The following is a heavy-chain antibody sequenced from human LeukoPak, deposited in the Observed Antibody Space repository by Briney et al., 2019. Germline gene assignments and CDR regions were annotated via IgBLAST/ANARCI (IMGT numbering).Heavy chain of an antibody. CDR2: ISYDGSNK. CDR3: AGSGSSGSYQY. J-gene: IGHJ4*02. D-gene: IGHD1-26*01. V-gene: IGHV3-30-3*01. Sequence: GGSLRLSCAASGFTFSSYAMHWVRQAPGKGLEWVAVISYDGSNKYYADSVKGRFTISRDNSKNTLYLQMNSLRAEDTAVYYCAGSGSSGSYQYWGQGTLVTVSS. CDR1: GFTFSSYA.